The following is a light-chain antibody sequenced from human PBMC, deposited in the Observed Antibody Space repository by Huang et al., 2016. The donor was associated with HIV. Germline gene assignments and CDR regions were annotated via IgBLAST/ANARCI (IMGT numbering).Light chain of an antibody. V-gene: IGKV3-11*01. CDR3: QQHSNWPL. CDR1: QSVSSY. CDR2: DTS. J-gene: IGKJ2*01. Sequence: ELVLTQSPATLSLSPGQRATLSCRASQSVSSYLAWYQQKPGQATRLIIYDTSKRATGVPARFSGGGSGTDFTLTINRLEPEDFAVYYGQQHSNWPLLGQGTKLEI.